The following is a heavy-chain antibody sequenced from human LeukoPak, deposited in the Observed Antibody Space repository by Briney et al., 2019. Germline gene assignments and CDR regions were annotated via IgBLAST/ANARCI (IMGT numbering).Heavy chain of an antibody. CDR3: ARGSGYYDSSGKYYFDY. D-gene: IGHD3-22*01. CDR2: INWNGGST. J-gene: IGHJ4*02. V-gene: IGHV3-20*04. CDR1: GFTFDDYG. Sequence: GGSLRLSCAASGFTFDDYGMSWVRQAPGKGLEWVSGINWNGGSTGYADSVKGRFTISRDNAKNSLYLQMNSLRAEDTALYYCARGSGYYDSSGKYYFDYWGQGTLVTVSS.